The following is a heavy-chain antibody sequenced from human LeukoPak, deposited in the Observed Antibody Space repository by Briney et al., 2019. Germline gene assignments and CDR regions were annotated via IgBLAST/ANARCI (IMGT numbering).Heavy chain of an antibody. Sequence: GGSLRLSCAASGFTFDDYAMHWVRQGPGKGLEWVSGISWNSGNIGYVDSVKGRFTISRDNAKSSLYLQMNSLRVEDTAVYYCARVKGYSSGWYWVDAFDIWGQGTMATVSS. D-gene: IGHD6-19*01. V-gene: IGHV3-9*01. CDR3: ARVKGYSSGWYWVDAFDI. CDR2: ISWNSGNI. CDR1: GFTFDDYA. J-gene: IGHJ3*02.